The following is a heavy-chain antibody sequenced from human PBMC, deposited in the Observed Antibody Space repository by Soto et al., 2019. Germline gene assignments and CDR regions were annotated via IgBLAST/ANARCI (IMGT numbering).Heavy chain of an antibody. V-gene: IGHV1-69*02. CDR3: GLGVXXXXXXXXHYGMDV. CDR1: GGTFSSYT. CDR2: IIPILGIA. D-gene: IGHD5-12*01. Sequence: ASVKVSCKASGGTFSSYTISWVRQAPGQGLEWMGRIIPILGIANYAQKFQGRVTITADKSTSTAYMELSSLRSEDTAVYYCGLGVXXXXXXXXHYGMDVWGQGTTVTVSS. J-gene: IGHJ6*02.